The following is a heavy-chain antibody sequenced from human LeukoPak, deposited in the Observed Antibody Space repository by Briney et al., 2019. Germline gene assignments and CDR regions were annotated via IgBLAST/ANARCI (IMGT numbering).Heavy chain of an antibody. CDR3: AREIDPMVRGREGAFDI. V-gene: IGHV1-46*01. J-gene: IGHJ3*02. D-gene: IGHD3-10*01. Sequence: EASVKVSCKASGYTFTSYYMHWVRQAPGQGREWMGIINPSGGSTSYAQKFQGRVTMTRDTSTSTVHMELSSLRSEDTAVYYCAREIDPMVRGREGAFDIWGQGTMVTVSS. CDR2: INPSGGST. CDR1: GYTFTSYY.